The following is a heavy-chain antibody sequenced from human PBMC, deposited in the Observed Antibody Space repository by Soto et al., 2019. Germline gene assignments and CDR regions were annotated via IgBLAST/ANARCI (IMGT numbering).Heavy chain of an antibody. CDR2: ISGSGGST. Sequence: EVQLLESGGGLVQPGGSLRLSCAASGFTFSSYAMSWVRQAPGKGLEWVSAISGSGGSTYYADSVKGRFTISRDNSKNKLYLQMNSLRAEDTAVYYCAKGGEVSYYYYYGMDVWGQGTTVTVSS. CDR1: GFTFSSYA. D-gene: IGHD2-21*01. J-gene: IGHJ6*02. CDR3: AKGGEVSYYYYYGMDV. V-gene: IGHV3-23*01.